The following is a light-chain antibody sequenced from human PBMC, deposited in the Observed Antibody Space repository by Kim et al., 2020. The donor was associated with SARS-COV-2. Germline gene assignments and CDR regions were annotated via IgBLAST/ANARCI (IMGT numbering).Light chain of an antibody. CDR3: QQHHDAPLT. CDR1: QSPTPNY. CDR2: EIF. J-gene: IGKJ4*01. Sequence: SPGERVTLSCRAGQSPTPNYLAWYQQKPGQAPRLLIYEIFNRAAGIPDRFSGSGSGTDFTLTISRLEPEDFAVYYCQQHHDAPLTFGGGTKVDIK. V-gene: IGKV3D-20*02.